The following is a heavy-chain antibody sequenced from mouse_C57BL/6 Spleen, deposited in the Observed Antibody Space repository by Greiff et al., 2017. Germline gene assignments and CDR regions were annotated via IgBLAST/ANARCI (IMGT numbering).Heavy chain of an antibody. Sequence: QVQLQQPGAELVMPGASVKLSCKASGYTFTSYWMHWVKQRPGQGLEWIGEIDPSDSYTNYNQKFKGKSTLTVDKSSSTAYMQLSSLKSEDSAVYYCARRGYYVDYWGQGTTLTVSS. J-gene: IGHJ2*01. CDR1: GYTFTSYW. V-gene: IGHV1-69*01. CDR3: ARRGYYVDY. CDR2: IDPSDSYT.